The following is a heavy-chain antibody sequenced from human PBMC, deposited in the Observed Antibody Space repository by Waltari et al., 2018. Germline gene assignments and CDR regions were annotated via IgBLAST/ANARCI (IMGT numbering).Heavy chain of an antibody. CDR1: GYTFTSYY. V-gene: IGHV1-46*01. CDR2: INPSGGST. Sequence: VQLVQSGAEVKKPGASVKVSCKASGYTFTSYYLPWLRRAPGQGLEWMGIINPSGGSTSYAQKFQGRVTMTRDTSTSTVYMELSSLRSEDTAVYYCARDRHYGGNPDDYWGQGTLVTVSS. CDR3: ARDRHYGGNPDDY. D-gene: IGHD4-17*01. J-gene: IGHJ4*02.